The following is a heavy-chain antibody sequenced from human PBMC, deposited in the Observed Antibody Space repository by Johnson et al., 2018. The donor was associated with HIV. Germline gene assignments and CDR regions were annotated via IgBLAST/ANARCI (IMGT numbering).Heavy chain of an antibody. Sequence: QVQLVESGGGFVQPGGSLRLSCAASGFTFSSYAMHWVRQAPGKGLEWVAIISYDGSNKYYADSVKGRFITSRDNAKDSLYLQMNSLRAEDTAFYYCARFGRGGSQAFDIWGQGTMVTVSS. V-gene: IGHV3-30-3*01. J-gene: IGHJ3*02. D-gene: IGHD5-24*01. CDR1: GFTFSSYA. CDR3: ARFGRGGSQAFDI. CDR2: ISYDGSNK.